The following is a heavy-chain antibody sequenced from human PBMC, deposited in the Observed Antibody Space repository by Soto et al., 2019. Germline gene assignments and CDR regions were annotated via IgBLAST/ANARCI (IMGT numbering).Heavy chain of an antibody. Sequence: ASVKVSCKASGFRFNNYVIHWVRQAPGQRLEWMGWIHAGNGNTNYAQKFQGRVTMTTETSTNTAYMEVRSLRSDDTAVYYCARDKGSKAWYYFFDFWGQGTLVTVSS. CDR2: IHAGNGNT. D-gene: IGHD1-26*01. V-gene: IGHV1-3*01. J-gene: IGHJ4*02. CDR1: GFRFNNYV. CDR3: ARDKGSKAWYYFFDF.